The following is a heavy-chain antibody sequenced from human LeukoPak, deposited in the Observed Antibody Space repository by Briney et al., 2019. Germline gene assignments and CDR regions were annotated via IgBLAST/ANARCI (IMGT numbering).Heavy chain of an antibody. CDR1: GFTFTSSA. D-gene: IGHD6-13*01. Sequence: ASVKVSCKASGFTFTSSAMQWVRQARGQRLEWIGWIVVGSGNTNYAQKLQERVTIIRDMSTSTAYMELSSLRSEDTAVYYCATRSAAAGKNWFDPWGQGTLVTVSS. V-gene: IGHV1-58*02. CDR3: ATRSAAAGKNWFDP. J-gene: IGHJ5*02. CDR2: IVVGSGNT.